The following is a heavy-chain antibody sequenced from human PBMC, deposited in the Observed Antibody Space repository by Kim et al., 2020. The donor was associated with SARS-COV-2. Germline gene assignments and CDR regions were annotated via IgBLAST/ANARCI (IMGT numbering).Heavy chain of an antibody. CDR3: ARAIWFGELYFDY. V-gene: IGHV5-51*01. Sequence: YSPSFQGQVTISADKSISTAYLQWSSLKASDTAMYYCARAIWFGELYFDYWGQGTLVTVSS. J-gene: IGHJ4*02. D-gene: IGHD3-10*01.